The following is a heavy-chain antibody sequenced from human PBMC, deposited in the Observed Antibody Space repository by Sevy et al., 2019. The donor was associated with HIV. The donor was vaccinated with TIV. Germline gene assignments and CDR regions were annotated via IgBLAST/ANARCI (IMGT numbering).Heavy chain of an antibody. D-gene: IGHD3-10*01. J-gene: IGHJ4*02. V-gene: IGHV6-1*01. Sequence: SQTLSLTCAISGDSVSSNSAAWNWTRQSPSRGLEWLGRTYYRSKWSNDYAVSVKSRITINPDTSKNQFCLRLNSVTPEDTAVYYCARDPYGSGSYHDYWGQGTLVTVSS. CDR2: TYYRSKWSN. CDR1: GDSVSSNSAA. CDR3: ARDPYGSGSYHDY.